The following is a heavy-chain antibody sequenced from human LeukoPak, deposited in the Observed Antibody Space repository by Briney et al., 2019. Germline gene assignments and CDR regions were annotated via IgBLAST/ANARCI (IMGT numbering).Heavy chain of an antibody. CDR2: IYHSGST. D-gene: IGHD4-23*01. J-gene: IGHJ4*02. V-gene: IGHV4-38-2*02. CDR3: ASGRGRLGGNSEYYFDY. Sequence: SETLSLTCTVSGYSISSGYYWGWIRQPPGKGLEWIGSIYHSGSTHYNPSLKSRVTISVDTSKNQFSLKLSSVTAADTAVYYCASGRGRLGGNSEYYFDYWGQGTLVTVSS. CDR1: GYSISSGYY.